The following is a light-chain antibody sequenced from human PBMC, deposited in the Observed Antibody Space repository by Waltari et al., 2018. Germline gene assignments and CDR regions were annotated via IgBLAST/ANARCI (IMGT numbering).Light chain of an antibody. CDR2: GAS. CDR3: QQYDSSRGMYT. J-gene: IGKJ2*01. V-gene: IGKV3-20*01. CDR1: QSVTSSY. Sequence: IVLTQSPGTLSLSPGERATLPCRASQSVTSSYIAWYQQKPGQAPRLLIYGASSGATGVPDRFSGSGSGTDFILTISTLEPEDFAVYYCQQYDSSRGMYTFGQGTKLEI.